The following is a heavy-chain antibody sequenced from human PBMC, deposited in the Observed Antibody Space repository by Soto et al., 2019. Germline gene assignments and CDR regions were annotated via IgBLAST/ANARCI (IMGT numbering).Heavy chain of an antibody. CDR3: ASNNYYDSSGLDY. D-gene: IGHD3-22*01. Sequence: SETLSLTCTVSGGSISSGDYYWRWIRQPPGKGLEWIGYIYYSGSTYYNPSLKSRVTISVDTSKNQLSLKLSSVTAADTAVYLCASNNYYDSSGLDYWGQGTLVTVST. CDR1: GGSISSGDYY. J-gene: IGHJ4*02. CDR2: IYYSGST. V-gene: IGHV4-30-4*01.